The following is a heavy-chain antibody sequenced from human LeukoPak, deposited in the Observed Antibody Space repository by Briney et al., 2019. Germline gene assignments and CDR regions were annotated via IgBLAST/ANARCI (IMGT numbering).Heavy chain of an antibody. J-gene: IGHJ4*02. V-gene: IGHV3-21*01. D-gene: IGHD2-15*01. Sequence: GGSLRLSCAASGFTFSSYSMNWVRQAPGKGPEWVSSISSGSSYIYYADSVKGRFTISRDNAKNSLYLQMNSLRAEDTAVYYCAKGYCSGGSCYLNYFDYWGQGALVNVSS. CDR1: GFTFSSYS. CDR2: ISSGSSYI. CDR3: AKGYCSGGSCYLNYFDY.